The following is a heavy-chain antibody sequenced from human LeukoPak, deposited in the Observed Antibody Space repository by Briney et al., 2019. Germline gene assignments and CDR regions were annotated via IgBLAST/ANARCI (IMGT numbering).Heavy chain of an antibody. CDR3: ASNPKQQLVRYYYYYGMDV. CDR1: GYTFTDYY. Sequence: ASVKVSCKASGYTFTDYYMHWVRQAPGQGLEWMGWINPNSGGTNYAQKFQGRVTMTRDTSISTAYMELSRLRSDDTAVYYCASNPKQQLVRYYYYYGMDVWGQGTTVTVSS. CDR2: INPNSGGT. V-gene: IGHV1-2*02. J-gene: IGHJ6*02. D-gene: IGHD6-13*01.